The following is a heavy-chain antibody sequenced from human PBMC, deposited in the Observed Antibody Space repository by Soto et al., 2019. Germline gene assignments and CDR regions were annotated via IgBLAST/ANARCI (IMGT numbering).Heavy chain of an antibody. J-gene: IGHJ5*02. CDR1: GGSISSYC. Sequence: SETQSLTCTVSGGSISSYCWSWIRQPPGKGLEWIGYIYYSGSTNYNPSLKSRVTISVDTSKNQFSLKLSSVTAADTAVYYCARERPRVGFDPWGQGTLVTVSS. D-gene: IGHD1-1*01. CDR3: ARERPRVGFDP. V-gene: IGHV4-59*01. CDR2: IYYSGST.